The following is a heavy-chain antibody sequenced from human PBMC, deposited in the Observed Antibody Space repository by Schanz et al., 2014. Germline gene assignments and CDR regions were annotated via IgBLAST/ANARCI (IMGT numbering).Heavy chain of an antibody. D-gene: IGHD6-13*01. CDR1: GYTFTNYY. J-gene: IGHJ6*02. CDR2: IYLSDGST. CDR3: ARDNRVSSSWYNYYGMDV. Sequence: QVQLVQSGAEVKKPGASVKLSCKASGYTFTNYYIHWVRQAPGQGLEWMGRIYLSDGSTRYAQKLQGRVTMTTDTSTSTAYMELRSLRSDDTAVYYCARDNRVSSSWYNYYGMDVWGQGTTVTVSS. V-gene: IGHV1-46*01.